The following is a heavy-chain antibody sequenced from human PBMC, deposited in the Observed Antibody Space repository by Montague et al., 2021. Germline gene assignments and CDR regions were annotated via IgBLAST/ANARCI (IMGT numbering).Heavy chain of an antibody. CDR2: IYHSGST. J-gene: IGHJ4*02. V-gene: IGHV4-4*02. CDR3: ARGDSSGWNPLMDN. CDR1: GGSISSNNW. D-gene: IGHD6-19*01. Sequence: SETLSLTCAVSGGSISSNNWWSWVRQPPGKGLEWVGEIYHSGSTSYNPSLKSRVTISVDKSKNQFSLKLKSVTAADTAVYYCARGDSSGWNPLMDNWGQGTLVTVSS.